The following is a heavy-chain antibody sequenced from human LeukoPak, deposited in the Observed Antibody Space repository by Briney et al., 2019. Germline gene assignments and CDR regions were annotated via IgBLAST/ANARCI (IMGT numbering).Heavy chain of an antibody. Sequence: SVKVSCKASGYTFTGYYMHWVRLAPGQGLEWMGGIIPIFGTANYAQKFQDRVTITADESTSTAYMELSSLRSEDTAIYYCASRLYCSNTRCRNFPFAYWGQGTLVTVSS. D-gene: IGHD2-2*01. CDR1: GYTFTGYY. J-gene: IGHJ4*02. CDR2: IIPIFGTA. V-gene: IGHV1-69*13. CDR3: ASRLYCSNTRCRNFPFAY.